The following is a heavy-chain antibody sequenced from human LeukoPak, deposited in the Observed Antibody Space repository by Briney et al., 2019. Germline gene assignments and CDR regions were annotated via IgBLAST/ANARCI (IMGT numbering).Heavy chain of an antibody. CDR1: GFTFSSYW. D-gene: IGHD3-22*01. CDR2: INSDGSRT. J-gene: IGHJ3*02. CDR3: AMSYDSSGYDAFDT. Sequence: GGSLRLSCAASGFTFSSYWMHWVRQAPGKGLVWVSRINSDGSRTSYADSVKGRFTISRDNAKNTLYLQMNSVRAEDTAVYYCAMSYDSSGYDAFDTWGQGTMVTVSS. V-gene: IGHV3-74*01.